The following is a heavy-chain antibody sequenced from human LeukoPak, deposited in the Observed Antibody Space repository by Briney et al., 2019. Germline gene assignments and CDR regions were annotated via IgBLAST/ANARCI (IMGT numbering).Heavy chain of an antibody. D-gene: IGHD3-22*01. J-gene: IGHJ3*02. CDR1: GGSISSGSYY. V-gene: IGHV4-61*02. Sequence: SETLSLTCTVSGGSISSGSYYWSWIRQPAGKGLEWIGRIYTSGSTNYNPSLKSRVTISIDTSKNHFSLKLSSVTAADTAVYYCARLPSEYYYDSSGYGKDAFDIWGQGTMVTVSS. CDR2: IYTSGST. CDR3: ARLPSEYYYDSSGYGKDAFDI.